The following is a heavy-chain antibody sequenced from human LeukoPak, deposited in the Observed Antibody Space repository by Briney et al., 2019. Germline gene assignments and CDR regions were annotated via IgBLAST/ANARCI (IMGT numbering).Heavy chain of an antibody. J-gene: IGHJ3*02. V-gene: IGHV4-39*07. D-gene: IGHD1-7*01. CDR1: GGSIRSSDDY. Sequence: SETLSLTCSVSGGSIRSSDDYWGFVRQTPGKGLEWMGSIYYTGSSHYNPSLKSRATISVDTSKNQFSLKLTSVTPEDTAVYYCARSITGTTWPHGAFDIWGQGTMVTVSS. CDR3: ARSITGTTWPHGAFDI. CDR2: IYYTGSS.